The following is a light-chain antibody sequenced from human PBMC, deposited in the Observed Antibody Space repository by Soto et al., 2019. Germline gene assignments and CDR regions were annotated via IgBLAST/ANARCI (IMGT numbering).Light chain of an antibody. V-gene: IGKV1-5*01. Sequence: DIQMTQSPSTLSASVGDRVTITCRASQSISSWLAWYQQKPVKAPKLLVYDASRLESGVPSRFSGSGSGTEFTLSILSRQPDDSASYWCQQYNSYAPAFGKGTNLEI. CDR3: QQYNSYAPA. CDR2: DAS. CDR1: QSISSW. J-gene: IGKJ2*01.